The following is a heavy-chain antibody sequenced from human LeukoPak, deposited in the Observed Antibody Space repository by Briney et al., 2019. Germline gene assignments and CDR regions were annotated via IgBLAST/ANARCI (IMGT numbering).Heavy chain of an antibody. CDR1: GFTVTGNY. D-gene: IGHD4-17*01. Sequence: GGSLRLSCAASGFTVTGNYMTSVRQVSGKGLEWVSVIYSGGSTYYTDSVQGRFSISRDNSQNTLYLQMNSLRAEDTAVYYCAAPLTVIPYWGQGTLVTVSS. J-gene: IGHJ4*02. V-gene: IGHV3-66*01. CDR3: AAPLTVIPY. CDR2: IYSGGST.